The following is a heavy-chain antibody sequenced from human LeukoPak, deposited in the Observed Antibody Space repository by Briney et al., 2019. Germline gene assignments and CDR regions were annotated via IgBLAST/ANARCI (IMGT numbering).Heavy chain of an antibody. CDR1: GYGFTSYW. CDR3: ARHVIAVAGTYYYYYMDV. J-gene: IGHJ6*03. CDR2: SYPGDSDT. V-gene: IGHV5-51*01. D-gene: IGHD6-19*01. Sequence: GESLQISCKGSGYGFTSYWIGWVRQTPGEGLEWMGISYPGDSDTRYSPSFQGQVTISADKSISTAYLQWSSLKASDTAMYYCARHVIAVAGTYYYYYMDVWGKGTTVTISS.